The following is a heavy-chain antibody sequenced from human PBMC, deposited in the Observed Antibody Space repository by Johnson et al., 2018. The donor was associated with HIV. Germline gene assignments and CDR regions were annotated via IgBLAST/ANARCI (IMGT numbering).Heavy chain of an antibody. Sequence: VQLVESGGGLVQPGGSLRLSCAASGFTFSSYAMSWVRQAPGKGLEWVSVISGSGSTIKYADSVRGRFTISRDNAKNSLYLQMNSLNTEDTAVYYCTRDLGGSYLDWDQGTMVTVSS. J-gene: IGHJ3*01. V-gene: IGHV3-23*04. CDR3: TRDLGGSYLD. CDR2: ISGSGSTI. CDR1: GFTFSSYA. D-gene: IGHD1-26*01.